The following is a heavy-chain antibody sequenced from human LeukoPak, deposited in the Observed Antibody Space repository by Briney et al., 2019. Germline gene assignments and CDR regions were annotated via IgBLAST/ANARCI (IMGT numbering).Heavy chain of an antibody. CDR2: IIPILGIA. D-gene: IGHD6-13*01. V-gene: IGHV1-69*04. Sequence: GASVKVSCKASGGTFSSYAISWVRQAPGQGLEWMGRIIPILGIANYAQKFQGRVTITADKSTSTAYMELRSLRSDDTAVYYCASGVPSSSWQFDYWGQGTLVTVSS. J-gene: IGHJ4*02. CDR1: GGTFSSYA. CDR3: ASGVPSSSWQFDY.